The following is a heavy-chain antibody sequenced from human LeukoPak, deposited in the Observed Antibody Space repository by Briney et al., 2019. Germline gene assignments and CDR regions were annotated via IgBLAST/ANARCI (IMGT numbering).Heavy chain of an antibody. CDR1: GFTFSSYA. D-gene: IGHD6-19*01. Sequence: PGRSLRLSCAASGFTFSSYAMSWVRQAPGKGLEWVSAISGNGGSTYYADSVKGRFTISRDNSKNTLYLQMNSLRAEDTAVYYCAKEGGVSSSGRPYWYFDLWGRGTLVTVSS. V-gene: IGHV3-23*01. CDR2: ISGNGGST. CDR3: AKEGGVSSSGRPYWYFDL. J-gene: IGHJ2*01.